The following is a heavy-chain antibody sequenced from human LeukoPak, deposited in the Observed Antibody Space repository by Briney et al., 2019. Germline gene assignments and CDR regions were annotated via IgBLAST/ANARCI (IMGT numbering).Heavy chain of an antibody. V-gene: IGHV4-34*01. D-gene: IGHD1-26*01. Sequence: SSETLSLTCAVYGGSFSGYYWSWIRQPPGKGLEWIGEINHSGSTNYNPSLKSRVTISVDTSKNQFSLKLSSVTVADTAVYYCARRRRIVGATPGAFGIWGQGTMVTVSS. J-gene: IGHJ3*02. CDR1: GGSFSGYY. CDR2: INHSGST. CDR3: ARRRRIVGATPGAFGI.